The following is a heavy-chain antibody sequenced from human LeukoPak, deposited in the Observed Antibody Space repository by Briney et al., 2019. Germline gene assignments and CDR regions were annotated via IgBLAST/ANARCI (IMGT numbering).Heavy chain of an antibody. V-gene: IGHV3-23*01. J-gene: IGHJ4*02. CDR3: AKDRGSGWGIGY. CDR2: VSGSGDST. D-gene: IGHD6-19*01. CDR1: EFTFNNYA. Sequence: GGSLRLSCAASEFTFNNYAMSWVRQAPGKGLEWVSAVSGSGDSTYYADSVKGRLTISRDNSRNTLFLQMNSLRAEDTALYYCAKDRGSGWGIGYWGQGTLVTVSS.